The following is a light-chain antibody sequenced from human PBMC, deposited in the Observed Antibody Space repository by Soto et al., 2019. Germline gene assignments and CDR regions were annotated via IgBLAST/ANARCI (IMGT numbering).Light chain of an antibody. CDR2: GAS. J-gene: IGKJ4*01. V-gene: IGKV3-15*01. Sequence: EIVMTQSPATLSVSPGERATLSCRASQSVSSNLAWYQQKPGQAPRLLIYGASTRATGIPARFSGSGSGTEFTLTISSLQSEDFAVYYCQQYNNWSFCGGTKVEIK. CDR1: QSVSSN. CDR3: QQYNNWS.